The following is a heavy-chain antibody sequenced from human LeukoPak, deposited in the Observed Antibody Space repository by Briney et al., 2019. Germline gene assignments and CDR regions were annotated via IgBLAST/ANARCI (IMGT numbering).Heavy chain of an antibody. J-gene: IGHJ4*02. Sequence: PGGSLRLSCAASGFIFSRYWMTWVRQTPGKGLQWVANIDQDGTVKYYVDSLRGRFTISRDNAENSVYLQMNSLRVEDTATYYCARIGYSSSSLDYWGQGTLVSVSS. CDR1: GFIFSRYW. D-gene: IGHD6-6*01. CDR2: IDQDGTVK. V-gene: IGHV3-7*01. CDR3: ARIGYSSSSLDY.